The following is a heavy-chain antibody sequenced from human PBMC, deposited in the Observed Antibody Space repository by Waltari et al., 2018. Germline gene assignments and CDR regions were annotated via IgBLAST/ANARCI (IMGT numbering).Heavy chain of an antibody. Sequence: EVQLLEPGGGLVRPGGSVRPPCAASGLGFGRYNLNWVRQPPGKVLELVSSISSDSSYMHYADSVKGRFTISRDNSKNSLYLQLNSLRAEDTAVYYCATGGWGFYLGYWGQGTLVTVSS. V-gene: IGHV3-21*02. CDR3: ATGGWGFYLGY. J-gene: IGHJ4*02. CDR1: GLGFGRYN. CDR2: ISSDSSYM. D-gene: IGHD7-27*01.